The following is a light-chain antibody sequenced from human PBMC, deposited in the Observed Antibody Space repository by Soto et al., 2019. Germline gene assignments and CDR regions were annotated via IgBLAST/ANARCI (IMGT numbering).Light chain of an antibody. CDR3: SSYTSINTQL. V-gene: IGLV2-14*01. Sequence: QSALTQPASVSGSPGQSITISCTGASSDFDNFNYVSWYQQHPGKVPKLIIYEVTSRPSGVSNRFSGSKSDNTASLTISGLQAEDEAYYYCSSYTSINTQLFGGGTKLTVL. J-gene: IGLJ3*02. CDR1: SSDFDNFNY. CDR2: EVT.